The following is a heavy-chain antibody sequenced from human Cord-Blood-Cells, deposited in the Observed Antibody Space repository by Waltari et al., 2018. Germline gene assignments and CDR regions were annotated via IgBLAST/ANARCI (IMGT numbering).Heavy chain of an antibody. CDR2: INPNSGGT. Sequence: QVQLVPSGAEVTKPGASVKVYCKASGYPFTGYYMHRVRQAPGQGLEWMGWINPNSGGTNYAQKFQGRVTMTRDTSISTAYMELSRLRSDDTAVYYCARDGTRVGDAFDIWGQGIMVTVSS. CDR3: ARDGTRVGDAFDI. J-gene: IGHJ3*02. CDR1: GYPFTGYY. V-gene: IGHV1-2*02. D-gene: IGHD1-1*01.